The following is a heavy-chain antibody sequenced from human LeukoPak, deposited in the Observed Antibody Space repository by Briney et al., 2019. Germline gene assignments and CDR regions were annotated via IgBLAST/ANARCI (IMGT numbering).Heavy chain of an antibody. CDR1: GGSLSFHY. D-gene: IGHD3-3*01. Sequence: SETLSLTCTVSGGSLSFHYWSWIRQPPGKGLEWIGYIYDNVDTNYNPSLKSRVNISVDTSKNQFSLKLSSVTAADTAVYYCARFFDFWSGYWFDPWGQGTLVTVSS. CDR2: IYDNVDT. CDR3: ARFFDFWSGYWFDP. V-gene: IGHV4-59*11. J-gene: IGHJ5*02.